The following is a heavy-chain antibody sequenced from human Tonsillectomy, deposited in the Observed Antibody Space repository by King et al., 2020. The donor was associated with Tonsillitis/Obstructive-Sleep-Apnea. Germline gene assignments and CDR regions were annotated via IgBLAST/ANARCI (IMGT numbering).Heavy chain of an antibody. Sequence: VQLVESGGGLVQPGGSLRLSCAASGFTFSTYEMNWVRQAPGKGLEWISYISSSGSIIYYAASLKGRFTISRDNAKNSLYLEMNSLRAEDTAVYYCARDEATVTIYGMDVWGQGTTVTVSS. V-gene: IGHV3-48*03. CDR1: GFTFSTYE. D-gene: IGHD4-11*01. CDR2: ISSSGSII. J-gene: IGHJ6*02. CDR3: ARDEATVTIYGMDV.